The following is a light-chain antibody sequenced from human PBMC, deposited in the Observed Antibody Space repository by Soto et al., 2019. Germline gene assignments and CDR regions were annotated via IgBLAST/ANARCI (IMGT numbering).Light chain of an antibody. CDR3: TAWDGRLDGRV. V-gene: IGLV1-44*01. J-gene: IGLJ3*02. CDR2: RTD. Sequence: QSALTQPPSASGTPGQRVTISCSGSGSNIGTNTVKWYQQLPGTAPKLLIYRTDQRPAGIHDRFSGSKSGTSASLDSSGIQSDDEADYYCTAWDGRLDGRVFGGGTKLPVL. CDR1: GSNIGTNT.